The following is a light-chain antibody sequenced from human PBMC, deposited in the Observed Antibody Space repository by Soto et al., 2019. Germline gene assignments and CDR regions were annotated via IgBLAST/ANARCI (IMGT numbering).Light chain of an antibody. CDR2: DNT. CDR3: GTWDGSRSAGV. V-gene: IGLV1-51*01. J-gene: IGLJ2*01. Sequence: QSVLTQPPSVSAAPGQKVTISCSGSSSNNYVSWYQQLPGAAPKLLIYDNTERPSGIPDRFSGSKSGTSATLGITGLQTGDEGNYYCGTWDGSRSAGVFGGGTKLTVL. CDR1: SSNNY.